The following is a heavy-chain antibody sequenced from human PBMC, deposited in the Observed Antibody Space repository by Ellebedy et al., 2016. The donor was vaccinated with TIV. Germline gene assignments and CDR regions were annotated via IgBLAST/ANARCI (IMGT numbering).Heavy chain of an antibody. Sequence: SQTLSLTCAVYGGSFSDYYWTWIRQPPGKGLEWIGDINHSGSTNYNPSFTSRVSISVDTSKNQFSLKLRSVTAADTAVYYCARKYYYDSSAFYYWGQGTLVTVSS. CDR2: INHSGST. D-gene: IGHD3-22*01. J-gene: IGHJ4*02. CDR1: GGSFSDYY. CDR3: ARKYYYDSSAFYY. V-gene: IGHV4-34*01.